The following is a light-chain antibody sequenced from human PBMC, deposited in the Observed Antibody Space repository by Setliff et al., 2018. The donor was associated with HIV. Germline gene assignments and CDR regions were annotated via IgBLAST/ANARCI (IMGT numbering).Light chain of an antibody. CDR2: AAS. V-gene: IGKV1-9*01. CDR1: QGIRSY. CDR3: QRLNDYPRT. J-gene: IGKJ1*01. Sequence: DIQLTQSPSFLSASVGDRVTVTCRASQGIRSYLAWYQQKPGKAPQLLIYAASTLQSGVPSRFSGSGSGTEFTLTISSLQPEDFATYYCQRLNDYPRTFGQGTKVDIK.